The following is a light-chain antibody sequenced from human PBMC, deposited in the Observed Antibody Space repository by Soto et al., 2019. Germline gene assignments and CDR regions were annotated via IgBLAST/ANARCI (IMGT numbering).Light chain of an antibody. CDR1: QDISNY. CDR2: EAS. J-gene: IGKJ3*01. V-gene: IGKV1-33*01. CDR3: QHYDNLSQT. Sequence: DIQMTQSPSSLSASVGDRVTITCQASQDISNYLNWYQQTPGKAPKLLIYEASELQPGVPSRFSGGGSGTNFTLTISSLQSEDFASYYCQHYDNLSQTFGPGTKVDIK.